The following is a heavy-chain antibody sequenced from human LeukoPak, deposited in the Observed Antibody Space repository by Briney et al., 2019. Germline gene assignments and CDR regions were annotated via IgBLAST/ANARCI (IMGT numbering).Heavy chain of an antibody. D-gene: IGHD3-16*01. CDR2: ISYDGSNK. J-gene: IGHJ6*02. V-gene: IGHV3-30-3*01. Sequence: GRSLRLSCAASGFTFSSYAMHWVRQAPGKGLEWVAVISYDGSNKYYADSVKGRFTISRDNSKNTLYLQMNSLRAEDTAVYYCARDGFLGVGAYYYYGMDVWGQGTTVTVSS. CDR3: ARDGFLGVGAYYYYGMDV. CDR1: GFTFSSYA.